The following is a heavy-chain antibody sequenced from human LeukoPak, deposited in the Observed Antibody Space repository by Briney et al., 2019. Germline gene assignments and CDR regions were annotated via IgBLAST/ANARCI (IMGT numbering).Heavy chain of an antibody. Sequence: PGGSLRLSCAASGFTFSSYAMGWVRQAPGKGLEWVSAISGSGDNTYYADSVKGRFTISRDNSKNTLYVQVNSLGTEDTAAYYCAKGSYYDSSGSFYFDYWGQGTLVTVSS. D-gene: IGHD3-22*01. CDR2: ISGSGDNT. V-gene: IGHV3-23*01. J-gene: IGHJ4*02. CDR3: AKGSYYDSSGSFYFDY. CDR1: GFTFSSYA.